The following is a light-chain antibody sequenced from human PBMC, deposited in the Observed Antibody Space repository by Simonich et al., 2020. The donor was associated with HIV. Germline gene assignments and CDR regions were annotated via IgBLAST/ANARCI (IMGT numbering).Light chain of an antibody. J-gene: IGLJ3*02. CDR3: SSYTSSSTLV. CDR1: SSDVGGYNY. V-gene: IGLV2-14*03. CDR2: DVK. Sequence: QSALTQPVSVSGSPGQSITISCTGTSSDVGGYNYVSWYQQHPGKAPKLMIYDVKKRPSGVSNRFSGSKSGNTASLTISGLQGEDEADYYCSSYTSSSTLVFGGGTKLTVL.